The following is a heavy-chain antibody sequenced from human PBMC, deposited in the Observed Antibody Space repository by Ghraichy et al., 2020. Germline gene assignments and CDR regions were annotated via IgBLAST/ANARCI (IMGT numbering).Heavy chain of an antibody. Sequence: ASVKVSCKASGYTFTSYGISWVRQAPGQGLEWMGWISAYNGNTNYAQKLQGRVTMTTDTSTSTAYMELRSLRSDDTAVYYCARDSFTMTLPTPFDYWGQGTLVTVSS. D-gene: IGHD3-22*01. CDR1: GYTFTSYG. J-gene: IGHJ4*02. CDR3: ARDSFTMTLPTPFDY. V-gene: IGHV1-18*01. CDR2: ISAYNGNT.